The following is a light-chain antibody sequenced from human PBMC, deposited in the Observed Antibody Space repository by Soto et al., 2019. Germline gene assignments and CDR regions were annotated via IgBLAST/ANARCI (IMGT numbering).Light chain of an antibody. V-gene: IGKV3-11*01. J-gene: IGKJ5*01. CDR2: DAS. CDR1: QSVGNS. Sequence: EIVLKQSPATLSLSPGERATLSCRASQSVGNSLAWYQQKPGQAPRLLIYDASNRATGIPARFSGSGSGTDFARAISSLEPADFAVKYCQERINWPFGQGTRLEIK. CDR3: QERINWP.